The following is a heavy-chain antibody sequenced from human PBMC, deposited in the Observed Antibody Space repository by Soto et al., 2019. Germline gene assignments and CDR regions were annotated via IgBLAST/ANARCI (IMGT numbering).Heavy chain of an antibody. J-gene: IGHJ4*02. CDR2: IYYSGST. CDR1: GGSISSGGYY. D-gene: IGHD5-12*01. CDR3: AGGGVATLSVDY. V-gene: IGHV4-31*03. Sequence: QVQLQESGPGLVKPSQTLSLTCTVSGGSISSGGYYWSWIRQHPGKGLEWIGYIYYSGSTYYNPSLKSRVTISVDTSKTQFSRKLSSVTAADTAVYYCAGGGVATLSVDYWGQGTLVTVSS.